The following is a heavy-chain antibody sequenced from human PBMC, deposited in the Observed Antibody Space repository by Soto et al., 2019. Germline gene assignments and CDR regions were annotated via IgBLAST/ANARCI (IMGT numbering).Heavy chain of an antibody. CDR2: IDWDDDK. J-gene: IGHJ4*02. D-gene: IGHD3-10*01. V-gene: IGHV2-70*16. Sequence: TLSLTCTVSGGYISSYYWSWIRQPPGKALEWLARIDWDDDKFYNTSLRTRLTISKDTSKNQVVLTMTNMDPVDTATYFCARTKPDYYGSGSYPGFDYWGQGTLVTVSS. CDR3: ARTKPDYYGSGSYPGFDY. CDR1: GGYISSYYW.